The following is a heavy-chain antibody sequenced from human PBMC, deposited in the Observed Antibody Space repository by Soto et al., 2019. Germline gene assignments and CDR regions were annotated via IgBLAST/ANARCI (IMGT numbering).Heavy chain of an antibody. J-gene: IGHJ5*02. Sequence: QVQLVQSGAEVKEPGSSVKVSCEASGGSFETFIMNWVRQTPGRGLEWMGGVVHILGTPTYAERFKGKVKISATLSAARTQIEVTMHRPVDSVRYYCAGRDNYGSSPACMDTWGQGSMVIVSS. CDR3: AGRDNYGSSPACMDT. D-gene: IGHD3-16*01. CDR1: GGSFETFI. V-gene: IGHV1-69*01. CDR2: VVHILGTP.